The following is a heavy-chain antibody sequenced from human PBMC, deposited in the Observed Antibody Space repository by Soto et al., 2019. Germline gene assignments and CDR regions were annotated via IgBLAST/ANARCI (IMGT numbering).Heavy chain of an antibody. Sequence: QVQLVQSGAEVKKPGSSVKVSCKASGGTFSSYTISWVRQAPGQGLEWMGRIIPILGIANYAQKFQGGVPITADKSTSTAYMGLGSLRSEDTAVYYCARGNSGYDSDYYYYYMDVWGKGTTVTVSS. CDR2: IIPILGIA. J-gene: IGHJ6*03. CDR1: GGTFSSYT. V-gene: IGHV1-69*02. D-gene: IGHD5-12*01. CDR3: ARGNSGYDSDYYYYYMDV.